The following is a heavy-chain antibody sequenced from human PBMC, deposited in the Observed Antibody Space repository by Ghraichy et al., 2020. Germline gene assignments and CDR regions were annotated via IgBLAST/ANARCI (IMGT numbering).Heavy chain of an antibody. CDR2: IGTAGDT. D-gene: IGHD1-14*01. J-gene: IGHJ4*02. Sequence: GGSLRLSCAASGFTFSSYDMHWVRQATGKGLEWVSAIGTAGDTYYSGSVKGRFTISRENAKNSLYLQMNSLRAGDTAVYYCARVSRMYYFDYWGQGTLVTVSS. CDR1: GFTFSSYD. CDR3: ARVSRMYYFDY. V-gene: IGHV3-13*01.